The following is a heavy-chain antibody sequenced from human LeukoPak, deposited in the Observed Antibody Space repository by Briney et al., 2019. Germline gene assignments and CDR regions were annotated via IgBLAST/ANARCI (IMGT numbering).Heavy chain of an antibody. V-gene: IGHV4-59*01. D-gene: IGHD6-6*01. J-gene: IGHJ1*01. CDR3: ARGGAARLHFQN. CDR1: GGSISTYY. CDR2: IYHSGST. Sequence: PSETLSLTCTVSGGSISTYYWNWIRQPPGKGLEWIGYIYHSGSTNYNPSLRSRVTISVDTSKNQFSLNPNSVTAADTAVYYCARGGAARLHFQNWGQGTLVTVSS.